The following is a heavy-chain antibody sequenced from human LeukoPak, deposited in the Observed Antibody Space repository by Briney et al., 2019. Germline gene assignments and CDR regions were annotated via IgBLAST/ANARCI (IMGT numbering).Heavy chain of an antibody. CDR2: IIPIFGTA. CDR3: ARGLDYDFWSGYYTARYWFDP. J-gene: IGHJ5*02. V-gene: IGHV1-69*05. Sequence: ASVKVSCKASGGTFSSYAISWVRQAPGQGLEWMGGIIPIFGTANYAQKFQGRVTITTDESTSTAYMELSSLRSEDTAVYYCARGLDYDFWSGYYTARYWFDPWGQGTLVTVSS. D-gene: IGHD3-3*01. CDR1: GGTFSSYA.